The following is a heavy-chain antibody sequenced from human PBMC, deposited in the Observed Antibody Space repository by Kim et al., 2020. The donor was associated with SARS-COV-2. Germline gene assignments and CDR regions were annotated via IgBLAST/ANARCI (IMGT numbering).Heavy chain of an antibody. CDR1: GGTFSSYA. Sequence: SVKVSCKASGGTFSSYAISWVRQAPGQGLEWMGGIIPIFGTANYAQKFQGRVTITADESTSTAYMELSSLRSEDTAVYYCARGGYSSSSSFRYYYGMDVWGQGTTVTVSS. D-gene: IGHD6-6*01. CDR2: IIPIFGTA. CDR3: ARGGYSSSSSFRYYYGMDV. V-gene: IGHV1-69*13. J-gene: IGHJ6*02.